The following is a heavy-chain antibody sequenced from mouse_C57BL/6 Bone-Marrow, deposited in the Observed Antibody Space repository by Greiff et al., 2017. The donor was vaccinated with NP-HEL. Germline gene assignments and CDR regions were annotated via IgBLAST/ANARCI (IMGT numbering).Heavy chain of an antibody. J-gene: IGHJ4*01. CDR2: VYPYNGGT. D-gene: IGHD1-1*01. CDR3: ARSPTTVVNYAMDY. CDR1: GFTFTDYY. Sequence: EVQRVESGPVLVKPGPSVKISCKASGFTFTDYYMHWVKQSHGKSLEWIGLVYPYNGGTSYNQKFKGKATLTVDTSSSTAYMELNSLTSEDSAVYYCARSPTTVVNYAMDYWGQGTSVTVSS. V-gene: IGHV1-36*01.